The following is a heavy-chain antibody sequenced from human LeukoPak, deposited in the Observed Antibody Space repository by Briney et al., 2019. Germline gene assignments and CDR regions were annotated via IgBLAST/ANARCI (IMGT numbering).Heavy chain of an antibody. D-gene: IGHD1-14*01. Sequence: SETLSLTCTVSGGSISSGGYYWSWIRQHPVKGLEWIGYIYYSGSTYYNPSLKSRVTISVDTSKNQFSLKLSSVTAADTAVYYCASTGLRNWFDPWGQGTLVAVSS. V-gene: IGHV4-31*03. CDR1: GGSISSGGYY. CDR3: ASTGLRNWFDP. J-gene: IGHJ5*02. CDR2: IYYSGST.